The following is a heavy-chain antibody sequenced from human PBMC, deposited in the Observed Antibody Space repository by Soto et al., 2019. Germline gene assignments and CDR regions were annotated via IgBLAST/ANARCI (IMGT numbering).Heavy chain of an antibody. CDR1: GFTFSSYW. CDR3: ATVAIGSYYFEY. CDR2: INPDGSTT. V-gene: IGHV3-74*01. Sequence: EVQLVESGGGLVQPGGSLRLSCAASGFTFSSYWMHWVRQAPGKGLVWVSRINPDGSTTSYADSVKGRFTISRDSAKYTLYLQMNSLRAEDTAVYYCATVAIGSYYFEYWGQGTLVTVSS. J-gene: IGHJ4*02. D-gene: IGHD3-10*01.